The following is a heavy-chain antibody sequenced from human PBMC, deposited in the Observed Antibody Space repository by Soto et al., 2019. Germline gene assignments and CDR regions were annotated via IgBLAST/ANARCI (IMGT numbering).Heavy chain of an antibody. CDR3: ARERGSEYFYYGLDV. D-gene: IGHD3-9*01. Sequence: ASVKVSCKSSGYTFSGNYIHWVRQAPGQGLEWMGWINPNRDSTNYAAKLQGRVTMTRDTSTSTAYMELSRLTSDDTAVYYCARERGSEYFYYGLDVGGQGTKVKGSS. V-gene: IGHV1-2*02. J-gene: IGHJ6*02. CDR1: GYTFSGNY. CDR2: INPNRDST.